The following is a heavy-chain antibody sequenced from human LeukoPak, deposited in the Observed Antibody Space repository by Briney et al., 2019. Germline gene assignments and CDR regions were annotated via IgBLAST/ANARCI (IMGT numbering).Heavy chain of an antibody. J-gene: IGHJ4*02. CDR2: IYPGDSDT. D-gene: IGHD2-15*01. CDR1: GYRFTSYW. V-gene: IGHV5-51*01. CDR3: ARQWHCSGGSCHFDY. Sequence: GGSLKISCKGSGYRFTSYWIGWVRQMPGKGLEWMGIIYPGDSDTRYSPSLQGQVTISADKSISTAYLQWSRLKASDTAMYYSARQWHCSGGSCHFDYWGQGSLVTVSS.